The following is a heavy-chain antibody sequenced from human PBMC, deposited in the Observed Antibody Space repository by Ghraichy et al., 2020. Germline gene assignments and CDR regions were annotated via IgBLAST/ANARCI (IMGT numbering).Heavy chain of an antibody. CDR1: GGSIRSYY. V-gene: IGHV4-59*12. CDR3: TRGLVDTSMVWTYYYYAMDV. Sequence: SETLSLTCTVSGGSIRSYYWSWIRHPPGKGLEWIGYVYYNGNTDYSPSLKSRVTISVDTSKNQFSLKLSSVTAADTAVYYCTRGLVDTSMVWTYYYYAMDVWGQGTTVTVSS. CDR2: VYYNGNT. J-gene: IGHJ6*02. D-gene: IGHD5-18*01.